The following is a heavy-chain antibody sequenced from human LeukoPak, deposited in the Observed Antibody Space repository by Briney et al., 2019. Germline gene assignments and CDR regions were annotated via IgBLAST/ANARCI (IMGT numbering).Heavy chain of an antibody. Sequence: ASVKVSCKASGYTFTSYYMHWVRQAPGQGLEWMGIINPSGGSTSYAQKFQGRVTMTRDMSTSTVYMELSSLRSEDTAVYYCARVLWFGEGRFDPWGQGTLVTVSS. CDR2: INPSGGST. D-gene: IGHD3-10*01. V-gene: IGHV1-46*01. J-gene: IGHJ5*02. CDR1: GYTFTSYY. CDR3: ARVLWFGEGRFDP.